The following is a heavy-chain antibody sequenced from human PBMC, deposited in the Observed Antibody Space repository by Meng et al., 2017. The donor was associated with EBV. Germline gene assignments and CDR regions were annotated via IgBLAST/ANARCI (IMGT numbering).Heavy chain of an antibody. Sequence: QVQVVQSGAELKNPGASVKVSCKASGYAFTNYILHWVRQAPGQRLEWMGWINVGVGYTKYSQKFQGRVTISSDTSATTGYMELSSLRSEDTAVYYCVRGPPVGVPGPGDYWGQGTLVTVSS. CDR3: VRGPPVGVPGPGDY. CDR1: GYAFTNYI. V-gene: IGHV1-3*01. J-gene: IGHJ4*02. CDR2: INVGVGYT. D-gene: IGHD2-21*01.